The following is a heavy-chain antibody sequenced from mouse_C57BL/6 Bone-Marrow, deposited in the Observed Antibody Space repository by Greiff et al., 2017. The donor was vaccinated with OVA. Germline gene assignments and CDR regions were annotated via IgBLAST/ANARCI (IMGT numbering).Heavy chain of an antibody. V-gene: IGHV1-5*01. CDR3: TIYSNYVYWYFDV. D-gene: IGHD2-5*01. CDR1: GYTFTSYW. Sequence: VQLQQSGTVLARPGASVKMSCKTSGYTFTSYWMHWVKQRPGPGLEWIGAIYPGNSDTSYNQKFKGKAKLTAVTSASTAYMELSSLTNEDSAVYYCTIYSNYVYWYFDVWGTGTTVTVSS. J-gene: IGHJ1*03. CDR2: IYPGNSDT.